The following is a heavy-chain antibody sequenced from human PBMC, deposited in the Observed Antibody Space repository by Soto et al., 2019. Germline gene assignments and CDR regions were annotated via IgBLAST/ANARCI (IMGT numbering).Heavy chain of an antibody. CDR1: GFSFTGYY. D-gene: IGHD6-6*01. J-gene: IGHJ5*02. Sequence: ASVKVSCKASGFSFTGYYIHWLRQAPGQGLEWMGWINAHSGGTEYAQKFQGRVTLARDTSISTAYMTLSSLRSDDTAIYYCAKDLTRQLAYWLDPWGQGTQVTVSS. CDR2: INAHSGGT. V-gene: IGHV1-2*02. CDR3: AKDLTRQLAYWLDP.